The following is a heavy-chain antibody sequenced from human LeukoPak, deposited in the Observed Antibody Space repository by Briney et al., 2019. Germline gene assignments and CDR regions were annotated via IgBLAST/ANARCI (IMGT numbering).Heavy chain of an antibody. CDR1: GFTFSSYR. Sequence: GGSLRLSCAASGFTFSSYRMNWVRQAPGKGLEWVSSISSSSSYIYYADSVKGRFTISRDNAKNSLYLQMNSLRAGDTAVYYCARDWYCSGGSCYSFDYWGQGTLVTVSS. D-gene: IGHD2-15*01. V-gene: IGHV3-21*01. CDR2: ISSSSSYI. J-gene: IGHJ4*02. CDR3: ARDWYCSGGSCYSFDY.